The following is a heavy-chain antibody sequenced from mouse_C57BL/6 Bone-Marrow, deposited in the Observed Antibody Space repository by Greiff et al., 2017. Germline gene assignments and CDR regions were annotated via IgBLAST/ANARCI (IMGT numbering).Heavy chain of an antibody. J-gene: IGHJ4*01. CDR3: ARPHYYGSSYYAMDY. Sequence: VQLQQSGSELRSPGSSVKLSCKDFDSEVFPIAYMSWVRQKPGHGFEWIGGILPSIGRTIYGEKFEDKATLDADTLSNTAYLELNSLTSEDSAIYYCARPHYYGSSYYAMDYWGQGTSVTVSS. D-gene: IGHD1-1*01. V-gene: IGHV15-2*01. CDR2: ILPSIGRT. CDR1: DSEVFPIAY.